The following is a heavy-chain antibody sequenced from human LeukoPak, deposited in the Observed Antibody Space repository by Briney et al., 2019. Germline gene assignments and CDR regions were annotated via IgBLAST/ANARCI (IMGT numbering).Heavy chain of an antibody. CDR1: GFTFSSYG. V-gene: IGHV3-30*18. D-gene: IGHD3-22*01. Sequence: PGGSLRLSCAASGFTFSSYGMHWVRQAPGKGLEWVAVISYDGSNKYYADSVKGRFTISRDNSKNTLYLQMNSLRAEDTAVNYCAKDPPPQYYYDSSGYFDYWGQGTLVTVSS. CDR3: AKDPPPQYYYDSSGYFDY. CDR2: ISYDGSNK. J-gene: IGHJ4*02.